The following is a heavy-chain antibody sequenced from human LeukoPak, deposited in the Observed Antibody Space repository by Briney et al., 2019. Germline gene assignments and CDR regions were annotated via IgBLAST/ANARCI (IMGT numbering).Heavy chain of an antibody. CDR2: VYYSGSS. CDR1: GGSIRTYY. Sequence: PSETLSLTCTVSGGSIRTYYWSWIRQPPGKGLEWIGYVYYSGSSYYNPSLESRVTMSVDTSKNQFSLKLTSVTAADTAVYYCARQSYDNCVGWFDPWGQGTLVSVSS. V-gene: IGHV4-59*08. J-gene: IGHJ5*02. D-gene: IGHD1-20*01. CDR3: ARQSYDNCVGWFDP.